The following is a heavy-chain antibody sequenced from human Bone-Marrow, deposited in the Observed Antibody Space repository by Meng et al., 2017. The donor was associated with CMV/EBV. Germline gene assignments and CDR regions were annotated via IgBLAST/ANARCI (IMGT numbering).Heavy chain of an antibody. CDR1: GFTFSSYA. V-gene: IGHV3-23*01. J-gene: IGHJ4*02. Sequence: GESLKISCAASGFTFSSYAMSWVRQAPGKGLEWVSAISGSGGSTYYADSVKGRFTISRDNSKNTLYLQMNSLRAEDTAVYYCAKDREDIAAASDGFDYWGQGTRVTGSS. D-gene: IGHD6-13*01. CDR3: AKDREDIAAASDGFDY. CDR2: ISGSGGST.